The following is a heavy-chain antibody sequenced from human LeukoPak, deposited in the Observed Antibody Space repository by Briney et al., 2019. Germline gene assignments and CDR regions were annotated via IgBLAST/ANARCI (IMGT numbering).Heavy chain of an antibody. CDR1: GFTFSSYA. D-gene: IGHD4-17*01. CDR3: ARETDYGDYDY. Sequence: HPGGSLRLSCAASGFTFSSYAMHWVRQAPGKGLEYVSAISSNGGSTYYANSVKGRFTISRDNSKNTLYLQMGSLRAEDMAVYYCARETDYGDYDYWGQGTLVTVSS. CDR2: ISSNGGST. J-gene: IGHJ4*02. V-gene: IGHV3-64*01.